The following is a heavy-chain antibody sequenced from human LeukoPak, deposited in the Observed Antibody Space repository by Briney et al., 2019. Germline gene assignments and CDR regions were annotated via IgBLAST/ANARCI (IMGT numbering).Heavy chain of an antibody. V-gene: IGHV4-59*12. CDR1: GGSISSYY. J-gene: IGHJ6*03. CDR3: ARDNRCSGGSCYMGYYYYYMDV. D-gene: IGHD2-15*01. Sequence: SETLSLTCTVSGGSISSYYWSWIRQPPGKGLEWIGYIYYSGSTNYNPSLKSRVTMSVDTSKNQFSLKLSSVTAADTAVYYCARDNRCSGGSCYMGYYYYYMDVWGKGTTVTISS. CDR2: IYYSGST.